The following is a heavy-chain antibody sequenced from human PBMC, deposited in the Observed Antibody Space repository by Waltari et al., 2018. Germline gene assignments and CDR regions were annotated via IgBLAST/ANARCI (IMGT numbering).Heavy chain of an antibody. CDR3: AKGGYGSGSGAFDL. V-gene: IGHV3-23*01. Sequence: EVQLLESGGGLVQPGGYPRLSCAAPGYTFATYSMSRVRQAPGKGLEWVSSISDSGGSTNYADSVKCRFTISRDNFKNTVFLQMNSPRAEDTAVYYCAKGGYGSGSGAFDLWGQGTMVSVSS. CDR2: ISDSGGST. J-gene: IGHJ3*01. CDR1: GYTFATYS. D-gene: IGHD3-10*01.